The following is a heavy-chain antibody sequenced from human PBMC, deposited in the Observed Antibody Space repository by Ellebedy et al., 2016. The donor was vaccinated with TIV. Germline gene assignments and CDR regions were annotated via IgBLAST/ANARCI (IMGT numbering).Heavy chain of an antibody. J-gene: IGHJ6*02. CDR1: GGSISSGGYY. CDR2: IYYSGST. CDR3: AGTYYYGSGSPEGDPMYYYYGMDV. D-gene: IGHD3-10*01. Sequence: SETLSLTXTVSGGSISSGGYYWSWIRQHPGKSLEWIGYIYYSGSTYYNPSLKSRVTISVDTSKNQFSLKLSSVTAADTAVYYCAGTYYYGSGSPEGDPMYYYYGMDVWGQGTTVTVSS. V-gene: IGHV4-31*03.